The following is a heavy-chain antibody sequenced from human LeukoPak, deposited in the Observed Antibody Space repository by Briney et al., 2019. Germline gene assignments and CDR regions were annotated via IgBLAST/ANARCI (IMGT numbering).Heavy chain of an antibody. CDR1: GLTVRTSS. J-gene: IGHJ1*01. CDR2: IYSSGST. Sequence: GGSLRLSCATSGLTVRTSSMSWVREAPGKGLEWVAVIYSSGSTYYEDSVSGRCTISRDTSKSSMYLQMDHLRAEDTAVYYCASAREYCINSNCYEYFQDWGQGTLVTVSS. V-gene: IGHV3-53*01. CDR3: ASAREYCINSNCYEYFQD. D-gene: IGHD2-2*01.